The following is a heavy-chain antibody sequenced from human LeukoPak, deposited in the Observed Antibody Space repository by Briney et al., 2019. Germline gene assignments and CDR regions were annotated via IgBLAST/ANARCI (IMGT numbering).Heavy chain of an antibody. Sequence: GGSLRLSCAASGFTFSSYSMNWVRQAPGKGLQWVSSISSSSSYIYYADSVKGRFTISRDNAKNSLYLQMNSLRAEDTAVYYCARNQFTYYDSSGYYQDYWGQGTLVTVSS. CDR2: ISSSSSYI. V-gene: IGHV3-21*01. J-gene: IGHJ4*02. CDR1: GFTFSSYS. CDR3: ARNQFTYYDSSGYYQDY. D-gene: IGHD3-22*01.